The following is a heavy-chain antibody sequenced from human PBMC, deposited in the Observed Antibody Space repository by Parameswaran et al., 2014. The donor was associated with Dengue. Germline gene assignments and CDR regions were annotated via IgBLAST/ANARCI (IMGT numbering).Heavy chain of an antibody. V-gene: IGHV4-59*01. Sequence: WIRQPPGKGLEWIGYIYYSGSTNYNPSLKSRVTISVDTSKNQFSLKLSSVTAADTAVYYCARGWASWYYYDSSGYFGYFDYWGQGTLVTVSS. CDR3: ARGWASWYYYDSSGYFGYFDY. J-gene: IGHJ4*02. D-gene: IGHD3-22*01. CDR2: IYYSGST.